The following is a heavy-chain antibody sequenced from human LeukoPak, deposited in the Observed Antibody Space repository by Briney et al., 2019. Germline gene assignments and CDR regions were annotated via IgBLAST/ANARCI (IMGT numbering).Heavy chain of an antibody. CDR3: ARAHFAYYYDSSGYHDY. J-gene: IGHJ4*02. D-gene: IGHD3-22*01. CDR2: IYYSGST. V-gene: IGHV4-59*01. Sequence: SETLSLTCTVSGGSISSYYWSWIRQPPGKGLEWIGYIYYSGSTNYSPSLKSRVTISVDTSKNQFSLKLSSVTAADTAVYYCARAHFAYYYDSSGYHDYWGQGTLVTVSS. CDR1: GGSISSYY.